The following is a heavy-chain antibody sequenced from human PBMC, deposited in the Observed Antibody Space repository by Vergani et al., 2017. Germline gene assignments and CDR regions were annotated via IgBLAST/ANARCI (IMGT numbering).Heavy chain of an antibody. CDR3: ARALIFGGTSYGFDP. J-gene: IGHJ5*02. Sequence: QLQLQESGPGLVKPSETLSLTCTVSGGSISSSSYYWGWIRQPPGKGLEWIGSIYYSGSTNYNPSLKSRVTISVDTSKNQFSLKLSSVTAADTAVYYCARALIFGGTSYGFDPWGQGTLVTVSS. V-gene: IGHV4-39*07. CDR1: GGSISSSSYY. CDR2: IYYSGST. D-gene: IGHD3/OR15-3a*01.